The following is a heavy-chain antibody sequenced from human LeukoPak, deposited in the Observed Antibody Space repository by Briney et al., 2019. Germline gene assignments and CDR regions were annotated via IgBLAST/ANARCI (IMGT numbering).Heavy chain of an antibody. Sequence: SVKVSCKASGGTFSSYAISWVRQAPGQGLEWMGGIIPIFGTANYAQKFQGRVTITTDESTSTAYMELSSLRSEDTAVYYCARGREYDHVWGSYFFMTFDPWGQGALVTVSS. D-gene: IGHD3-16*01. CDR2: IIPIFGTA. J-gene: IGHJ5*02. V-gene: IGHV1-69*05. CDR3: ARGREYDHVWGSYFFMTFDP. CDR1: GGTFSSYA.